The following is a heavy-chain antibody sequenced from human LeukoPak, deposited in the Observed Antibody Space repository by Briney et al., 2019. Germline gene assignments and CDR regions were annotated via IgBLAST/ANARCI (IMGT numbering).Heavy chain of an antibody. J-gene: IGHJ6*03. Sequence: VSVKVSCKASGYTFTGYYMHWVRQAPGQGLEWMGWINPNSGGTNYAQKFQGRVTMTRDTSISTAYMELSRLRSDDTAVYYCARDLKPLNYYYYMDVWGKGTTVTVSS. CDR3: ARDLKPLNYYYYMDV. D-gene: IGHD3-9*01. CDR2: INPNSGGT. CDR1: GYTFTGYY. V-gene: IGHV1-2*02.